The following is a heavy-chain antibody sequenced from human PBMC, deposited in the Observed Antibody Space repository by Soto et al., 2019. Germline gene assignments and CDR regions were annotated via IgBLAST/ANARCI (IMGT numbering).Heavy chain of an antibody. CDR2: INHSGST. D-gene: IGHD6-6*01. V-gene: IGHV4-34*01. J-gene: IGHJ6*02. Sequence: SETLSLTCAVYGGSLSGYYWSWVRQPPGKGLEWIGEINHSGSTNYNPSLKSRVTISVDKSKNQFSLKLSSVTAADTAVYYCAVTRIAARPAYYYYYGMDVWGQGTTVTVSS. CDR1: GGSLSGYY. CDR3: AVTRIAARPAYYYYYGMDV.